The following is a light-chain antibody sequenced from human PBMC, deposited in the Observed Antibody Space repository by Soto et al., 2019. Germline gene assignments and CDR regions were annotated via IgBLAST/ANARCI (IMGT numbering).Light chain of an antibody. J-gene: IGLJ2*01. V-gene: IGLV2-14*03. CDR3: SSYTSSGTVV. Sequence: QSVLTQPASVSGSPGQSIALSCTGTSSDVGGYNYVSWYQHHPGKAPKLMIYDVTNRPSGVSNRFSGSKSGNTASLTISGLQAEDEADYYCSSYTSSGTVVFGGGTKVTVL. CDR2: DVT. CDR1: SSDVGGYNY.